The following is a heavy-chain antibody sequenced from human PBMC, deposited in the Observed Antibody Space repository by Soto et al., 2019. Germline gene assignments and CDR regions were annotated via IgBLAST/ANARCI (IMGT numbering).Heavy chain of an antibody. CDR3: AKGSDYYDSSGYTSPPDY. J-gene: IGHJ4*02. D-gene: IGHD3-22*01. V-gene: IGHV3-30*18. Sequence: PGWSLRLSCAASGLTFSGYGMHWVRQAPGKGLEWVAVISYDGSNKYYADSVKGRFTISRDNSKNTLYLQMNSLRAEDTAVYYCAKGSDYYDSSGYTSPPDYWGQGT. CDR2: ISYDGSNK. CDR1: GLTFSGYG.